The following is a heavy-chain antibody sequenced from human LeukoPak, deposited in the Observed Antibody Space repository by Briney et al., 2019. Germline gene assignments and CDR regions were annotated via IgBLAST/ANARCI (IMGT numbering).Heavy chain of an antibody. CDR3: VRDVSRRIGMDV. V-gene: IGHV3-21*01. D-gene: IGHD2/OR15-2a*01. J-gene: IGHJ6*02. CDR2: ISPVSSYT. CDR1: GFSFNSYT. Sequence: GGSLRLSCLASGFSFNSYTMNWVREPPGKGLEWVSTISPVSSYTWYAESVKGRFTISRDNPKNSLYLQMDSLRAEDTAVYYCVRDVSRRIGMDVWGQGTTVTVSS.